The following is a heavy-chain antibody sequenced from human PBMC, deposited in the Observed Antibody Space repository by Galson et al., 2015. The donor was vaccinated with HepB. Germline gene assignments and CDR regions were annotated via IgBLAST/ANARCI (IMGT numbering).Heavy chain of an antibody. D-gene: IGHD1-26*01. V-gene: IGHV3-30*18. Sequence: SLRLSCAASGFTFSDFGMHWVRQAPGKGPEWVARISYDGRNEYYPDSLKGRFTISRDNSNNTLSLQMNSLRTEDTAVYYCAKGINMGAYYFDSWGQGTLVTVSS. CDR3: AKGINMGAYYFDS. CDR2: ISYDGRNE. J-gene: IGHJ4*02. CDR1: GFTFSDFG.